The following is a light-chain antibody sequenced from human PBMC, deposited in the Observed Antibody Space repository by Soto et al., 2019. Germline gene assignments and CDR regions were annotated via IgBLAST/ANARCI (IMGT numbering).Light chain of an antibody. Sequence: QSVLTQPASVSGSPGQSIAISCTGTFSDVGGYDYVSWYQQHPDKAPKLMIYEVTKRPSGVSNRFSGSKSGNTASLTISGLKPEDEADYYCSSHTSGSTRVFGSGTKVTVL. CDR2: EVT. J-gene: IGLJ1*01. CDR3: SSHTSGSTRV. V-gene: IGLV2-14*01. CDR1: FSDVGGYDY.